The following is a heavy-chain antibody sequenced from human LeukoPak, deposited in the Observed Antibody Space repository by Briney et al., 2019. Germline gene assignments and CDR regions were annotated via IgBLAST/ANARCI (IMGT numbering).Heavy chain of an antibody. CDR3: AKGLRWFEY. J-gene: IGHJ4*02. V-gene: IGHV3-23*01. D-gene: IGHD4-23*01. CDR1: GFTFSNYA. CDR2: ISAGGDST. Sequence: GGSLRLSCAASGFTFSNYAVSWVRQAPGKGLEWVSGISAGGDSTYYADFVKGRFTISRDNSKNTLYLQINSLRAEDTAIYYCAKGLRWFEYWGQGTLVTVSS.